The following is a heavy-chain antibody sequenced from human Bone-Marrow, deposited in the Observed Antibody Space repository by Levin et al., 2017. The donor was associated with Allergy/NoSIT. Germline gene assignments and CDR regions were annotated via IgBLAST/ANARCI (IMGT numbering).Heavy chain of an antibody. J-gene: IGHJ6*02. CDR2: INPNSGGT. Sequence: ASVKVSCKASGYTFTGYYMHWVRQAPGQGLEWMGWINPNSGGTNYAQKFQGWVTMTRDTSISTAYMELSRLRSDDTAVYYCARDLGSEKFEGTVGTTYYDYGMDVWGQGTTVTVSS. V-gene: IGHV1-2*04. D-gene: IGHD1-1*01. CDR1: GYTFTGYY. CDR3: ARDLGSEKFEGTVGTTYYDYGMDV.